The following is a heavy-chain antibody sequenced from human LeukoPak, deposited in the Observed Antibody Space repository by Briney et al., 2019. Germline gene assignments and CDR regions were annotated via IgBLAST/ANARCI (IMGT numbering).Heavy chain of an antibody. D-gene: IGHD5-12*01. CDR2: INHSGST. V-gene: IGHV4-34*01. CDR3: ARAKKRGYSGYTLWP. Sequence: SETLSLTCAVYGGSFSGYYWSWIRQPPGKGLEWIGEINHSGSTNYSPSLKSRVTISVDTSKNQFSLKLSSVTAADTAVYYCARAKKRGYSGYTLWPWGQGTLVTVSS. J-gene: IGHJ5*02. CDR1: GGSFSGYY.